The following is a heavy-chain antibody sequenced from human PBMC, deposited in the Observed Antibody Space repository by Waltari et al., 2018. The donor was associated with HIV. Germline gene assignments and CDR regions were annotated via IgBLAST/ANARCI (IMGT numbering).Heavy chain of an antibody. CDR2: IKSKTDGGTT. CDR1: GFTFSNAW. V-gene: IGHV3-15*01. Sequence: EVQLVESGGGLVKPGGSLRLSCAASGFTFSNAWMSWVRQAPGKGLEWVGRIKSKTDGGTTDYAAPVKGRFTISRDDSKNTLYLQMNSLKTEDTAVYYCTTDRNDLVDYSNYEMIYYYYYGMDVWGQGTTVTVSS. CDR3: TTDRNDLVDYSNYEMIYYYYYGMDV. J-gene: IGHJ6*02. D-gene: IGHD4-4*01.